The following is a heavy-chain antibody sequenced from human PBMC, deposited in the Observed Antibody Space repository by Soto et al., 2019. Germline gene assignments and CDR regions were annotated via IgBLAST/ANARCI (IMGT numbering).Heavy chain of an antibody. CDR3: ARSGNSNGLVFEY. J-gene: IGHJ4*02. CDR2: IYYGGST. D-gene: IGHD5-18*01. V-gene: IGHV4-59*01. Sequence: PSETLSLTCSVSGGSISGYYWSWIRQSPGKGLEWIGYIYYGGSTRHNPSLDSRVTVSADTSKNQISLRLTSVTAADTAVYYCARSGNSNGLVFEYWGQGILVTVS. CDR1: GGSISGYY.